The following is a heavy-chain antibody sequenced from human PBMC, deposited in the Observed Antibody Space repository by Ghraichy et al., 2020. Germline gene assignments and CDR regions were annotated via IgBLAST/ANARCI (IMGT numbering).Heavy chain of an antibody. CDR1: GFTFSSYD. Sequence: LSLTCAASGFTFSSYDMSWVRQAPGKGLEWVSSISGSGGSTNNADSVKGRVTISRDNSKNTLYLQMNSLRAEDTAVYYCAKGGFWDDFDIWGQGTMVTVSS. CDR3: AKGGFWDDFDI. D-gene: IGHD3-3*01. CDR2: ISGSGGST. J-gene: IGHJ3*02. V-gene: IGHV3-23*01.